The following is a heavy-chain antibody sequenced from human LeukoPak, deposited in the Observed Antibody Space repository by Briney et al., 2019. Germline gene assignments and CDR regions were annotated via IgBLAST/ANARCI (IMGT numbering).Heavy chain of an antibody. D-gene: IGHD6-13*01. J-gene: IGHJ5*02. CDR3: ARAYSSSWYWNWFDP. Sequence: PSETLSLTCTVSGYSISSGYYWGWIRQPPGKGLEWIGNIYPTGSTYYNPSLKSRVTISVDTSKNQFSLKVSSVSAADTAVYYCARAYSSSWYWNWFDPWGQGTLVTVSS. V-gene: IGHV4-38-2*02. CDR2: IYPTGST. CDR1: GYSISSGYY.